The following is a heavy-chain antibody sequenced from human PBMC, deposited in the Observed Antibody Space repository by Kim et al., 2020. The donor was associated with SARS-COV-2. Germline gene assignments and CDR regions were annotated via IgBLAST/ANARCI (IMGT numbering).Heavy chain of an antibody. CDR3: ARDPGSGSYYRESAIYGMDV. CDR2: IIPIFGTA. J-gene: IGHJ6*02. Sequence: SVKVSCKASGGTFSSYAISWVRQAPGQGLEWMGGIIPIFGTANYAQKFQGRVTITADESTSTAYMELSSLRSEDTAVYYCARDPGSGSYYRESAIYGMDVWGQGTTVTVSS. V-gene: IGHV1-69*13. CDR1: GGTFSSYA. D-gene: IGHD3-10*01.